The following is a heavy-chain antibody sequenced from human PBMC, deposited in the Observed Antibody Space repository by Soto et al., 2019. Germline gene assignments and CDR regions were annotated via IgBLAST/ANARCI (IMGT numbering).Heavy chain of an antibody. D-gene: IGHD3-3*01. Sequence: GGSLRLSCAASGFTFSSYEMNWVRQAPGKGLEWVSYISSSGSNIYYADSVKGRFTISRDNAKNSLYLQMNSLRAEDTAVYYCARSNGGWDVGGITIFGVVSYYYYGMVVWGQGTTVTV. CDR2: ISSSGSNI. CDR1: GFTFSSYE. J-gene: IGHJ6*02. V-gene: IGHV3-48*03. CDR3: ARSNGGWDVGGITIFGVVSYYYYGMVV.